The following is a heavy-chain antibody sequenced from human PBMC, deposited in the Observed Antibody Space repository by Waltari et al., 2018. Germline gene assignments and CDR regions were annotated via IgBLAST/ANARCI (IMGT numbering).Heavy chain of an antibody. J-gene: IGHJ3*02. V-gene: IGHV4-4*07. CDR2: IYTSGST. CDR1: GGSISSHY. Sequence: QVQLQESGPGLVKPSETLSLTCTVSGGSISSHYWSWIRQPAGKGLEWIGRIYTSGSTNYNPSRKSRVTMSVDTSKNQFSLKLSSVTAADTAVYYCARSLARGYPDDAFDIWGQGTMVTVSS. D-gene: IGHD3-16*02. CDR3: ARSLARGYPDDAFDI.